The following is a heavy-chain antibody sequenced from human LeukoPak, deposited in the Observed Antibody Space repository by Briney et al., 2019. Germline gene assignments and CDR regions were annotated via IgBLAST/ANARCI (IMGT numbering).Heavy chain of an antibody. CDR1: GFTFSSYS. Sequence: PGGSLRLSCVASGFTFSSYSMNWVSQAPGKGLEWVSSISSSSSYIYYADSVKGRFTISRDNAKNSLYLQMNSLRAEDTAVYYCARAARPDFDYWGQGTLVTVSS. V-gene: IGHV3-21*01. J-gene: IGHJ4*02. CDR3: ARAARPDFDY. D-gene: IGHD6-6*01. CDR2: ISSSSSYI.